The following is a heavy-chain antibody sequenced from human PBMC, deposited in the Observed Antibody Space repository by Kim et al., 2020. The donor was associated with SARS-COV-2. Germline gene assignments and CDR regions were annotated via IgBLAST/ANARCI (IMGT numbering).Heavy chain of an antibody. Sequence: GGSLRLSCAASGFIFSGSGMNWVRQAPGKGLEWVGRIRSKANSYATAYAAPVKGRFTISRDDSKTTTYLQMNSLKTEDTAVYYCTRVSGETLGCWDSFDV. J-gene: IGHJ3*01. V-gene: IGHV3-73*01. CDR2: IRSKANSYAT. CDR1: GFIFSGSG. CDR3: TRVSGETLGCWDSFDV. D-gene: IGHD3-3*01.